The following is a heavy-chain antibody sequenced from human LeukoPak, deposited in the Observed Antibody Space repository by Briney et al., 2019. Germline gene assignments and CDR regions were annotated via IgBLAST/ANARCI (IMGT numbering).Heavy chain of an antibody. CDR1: GFTFSSYS. J-gene: IGHJ4*02. Sequence: PGGSLRLSCAASGFTFSSYSMNWVRQAPGKGLEWVSSISSSSSYIYYADSVKGRFTISRDNAKNSLYLQMSSLRAEDTAVYYCARQGLRYFDWLSIMGIDYWGQGTLVTVSS. V-gene: IGHV3-21*01. D-gene: IGHD3-9*01. CDR2: ISSSSSYI. CDR3: ARQGLRYFDWLSIMGIDY.